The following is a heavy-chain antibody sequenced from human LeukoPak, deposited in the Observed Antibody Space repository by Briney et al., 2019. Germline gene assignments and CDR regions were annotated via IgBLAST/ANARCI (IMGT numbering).Heavy chain of an antibody. V-gene: IGHV3-74*01. J-gene: IGHJ1*01. CDR1: GFTFSSYW. D-gene: IGHD3-22*01. Sequence: PGGSLRLSCAASGFTFSSYWMHWVRQAPGKGLVWVSRINSDGSSTSYADSVKGRFTISRDNAKNTLYLQMNSLRAEDTAVYYCARAGPYYYDSSGYYYSEYFQHWGPRTLVTVSS. CDR2: INSDGSST. CDR3: ARAGPYYYDSSGYYYSEYFQH.